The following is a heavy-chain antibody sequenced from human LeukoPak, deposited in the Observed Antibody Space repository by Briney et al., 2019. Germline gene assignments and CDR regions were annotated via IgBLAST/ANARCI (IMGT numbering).Heavy chain of an antibody. CDR3: AKDLEVGYRSGGSCYPSLK. J-gene: IGHJ4*02. Sequence: GGSLRLSCAASGFTFSSYAMSWVRQAPGKGLEWVSAISGSGGSTYYTDSVKGRFTISRDNSKNTLYLQMNSLRAEDTAVYYCAKDLEVGYRSGGSCYPSLKWGQGTLVTVSS. CDR1: GFTFSSYA. V-gene: IGHV3-23*01. CDR2: ISGSGGST. D-gene: IGHD2-15*01.